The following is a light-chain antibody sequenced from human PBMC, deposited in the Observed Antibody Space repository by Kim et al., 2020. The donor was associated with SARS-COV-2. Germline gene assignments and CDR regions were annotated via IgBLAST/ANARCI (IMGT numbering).Light chain of an antibody. V-gene: IGKV3-15*01. J-gene: IGKJ4*01. CDR1: QSVSID. CDR3: QQYNKWPLT. CDR2: DIS. Sequence: VSPGEMATLSCRASQSVSIDLAWYQQKPGQAPRLLIYDISTRATGIPTRFSGSGSGTEFTLTISSLQSEDFAVYYCQQYNKWPLTFGGGTKVDIK.